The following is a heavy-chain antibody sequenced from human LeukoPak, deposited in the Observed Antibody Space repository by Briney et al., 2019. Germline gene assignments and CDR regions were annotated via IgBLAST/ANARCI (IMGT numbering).Heavy chain of an antibody. Sequence: GGSLRLSCSASGFTFSSHDMHWVRQAPGKGLEYVSAISSNGRRTYYADSVKGRFTMSRDNSKNTLYLQMSSLRAEDTAVYYCVKDLYGGYDSLDYWGQGTLVTVSP. CDR1: GFTFSSHD. CDR3: VKDLYGGYDSLDY. V-gene: IGHV3-64D*06. CDR2: ISSNGRRT. D-gene: IGHD5-12*01. J-gene: IGHJ4*02.